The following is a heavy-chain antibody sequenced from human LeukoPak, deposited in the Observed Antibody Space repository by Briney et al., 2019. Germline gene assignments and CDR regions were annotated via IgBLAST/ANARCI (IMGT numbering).Heavy chain of an antibody. CDR2: ISAYNGNT. CDR1: GYTFTSYG. Sequence: ASVKVSCKASGYTFTSYGISWVRQAPGQGLEWMGWISAYNGNTNYAQKLQGRVTMTTDTSTSTAYMELRSLRSDDTAVYYCARDWWKVTSLAVAGSNWFDPWGQGTLVTVSS. D-gene: IGHD6-19*01. V-gene: IGHV1-18*01. J-gene: IGHJ5*02. CDR3: ARDWWKVTSLAVAGSNWFDP.